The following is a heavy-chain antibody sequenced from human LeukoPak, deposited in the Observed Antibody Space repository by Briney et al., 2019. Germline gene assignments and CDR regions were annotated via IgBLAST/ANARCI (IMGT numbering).Heavy chain of an antibody. D-gene: IGHD1-26*01. CDR3: ARESGLVGATTGAFDI. J-gene: IGHJ3*02. CDR1: GYTFTGYY. Sequence: ASVKVSCKASGYTFTGYYMHWVRQAPGQGLEWMGWINPNSGGTNYAQKFQGRVTMTRDTSISTAYMELSRLRSDDTAVYYCARESGLVGATTGAFDIWGQGTMVTVSS. CDR2: INPNSGGT. V-gene: IGHV1-2*02.